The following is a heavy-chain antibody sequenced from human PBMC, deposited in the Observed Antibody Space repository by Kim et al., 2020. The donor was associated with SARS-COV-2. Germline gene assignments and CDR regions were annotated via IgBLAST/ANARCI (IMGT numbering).Heavy chain of an antibody. CDR3: ARGYYDILTGYYGPIDY. V-gene: IGHV4-30-4*01. J-gene: IGHJ4*02. D-gene: IGHD3-9*01. CDR1: GGSISSGDYY. Sequence: SETLSLTCTVSGGSISSGDYYWSWIRQPPGKGLEWIGYIYYSGSTYYNPSLKSRVTISVDTSKNQFSLKLSSVTAADTAVYYCARGYYDILTGYYGPIDYWGQGTLVTVSS. CDR2: IYYSGST.